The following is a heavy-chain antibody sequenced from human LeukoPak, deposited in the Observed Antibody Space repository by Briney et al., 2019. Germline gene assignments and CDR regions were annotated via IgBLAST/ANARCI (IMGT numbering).Heavy chain of an antibody. V-gene: IGHV1-69*13. J-gene: IGHJ4*02. CDR1: GGTFSSYA. CDR2: IIPIFGTA. Sequence: SVKVSCKASGGTFSSYAISWVRQAPGQGLEWMGGIIPIFGTANYAQKFQGRVTITADESTSTAYMELRSLTSDDTAVYYCARGIRGLGGAFYLDLWGQGTLVTVSS. CDR3: ARGIRGLGGAFYLDL. D-gene: IGHD3-3*02.